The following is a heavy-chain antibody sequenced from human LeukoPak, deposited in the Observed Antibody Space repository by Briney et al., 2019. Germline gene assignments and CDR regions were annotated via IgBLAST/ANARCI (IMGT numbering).Heavy chain of an antibody. D-gene: IGHD3-22*01. Sequence: PGGSLRLSCAASRFTFSSYSMNWVRQAPGKGLEWVSSISSSSSYIYYADSVKGRFTISRDNAKNSLYLQMNSLRAEDTAVYYCARDSPVEVVNDAFDIWGQGTMVTVSS. CDR1: RFTFSSYS. CDR2: ISSSSSYI. CDR3: ARDSPVEVVNDAFDI. J-gene: IGHJ3*02. V-gene: IGHV3-21*01.